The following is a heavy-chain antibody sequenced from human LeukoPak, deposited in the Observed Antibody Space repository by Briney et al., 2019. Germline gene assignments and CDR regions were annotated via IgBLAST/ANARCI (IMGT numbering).Heavy chain of an antibody. Sequence: AVKVSCRAAGGTFISYASSWWRQATAQGRQGMGRIIAILGLARYAQKFQGRVPISADKSPSPAYMELSSLRSEDTAVYYCARDYMIVVLSPYYFDCWGGGALV. V-gene: IGHV1-69*04. J-gene: IGHJ4*02. CDR2: IIAILGLA. CDR1: GGTFISYA. D-gene: IGHD3-22*01. CDR3: ARDYMIVVLSPYYFDC.